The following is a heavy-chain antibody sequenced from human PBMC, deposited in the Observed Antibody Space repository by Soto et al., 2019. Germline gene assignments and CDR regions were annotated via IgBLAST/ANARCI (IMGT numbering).Heavy chain of an antibody. D-gene: IGHD3-10*01. V-gene: IGHV1-46*01. Sequence: QVQLVQSGAEMKKPGASVNVSCQASGNTFTTYSIHWVRQAPGQGLEWMGTINLAGGSTRYKQKSQGRVTMTRDTCTSTVCMELSSLRSEDTAVYYCAREVHVYYYGSGKNWFDPWGQGTLVTVSS. J-gene: IGHJ5*02. CDR3: AREVHVYYYGSGKNWFDP. CDR1: GNTFTTYS. CDR2: INLAGGST.